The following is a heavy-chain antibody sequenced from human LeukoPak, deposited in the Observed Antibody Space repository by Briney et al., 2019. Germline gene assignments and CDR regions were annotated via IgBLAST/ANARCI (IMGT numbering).Heavy chain of an antibody. D-gene: IGHD2-2*01. CDR1: GYTFTSYG. CDR2: ISAYNGNT. Sequence: ASVKVSCKASGYTFTSYGISWVRQAPGQGLEWMGWISAYNGNTNYAQKFQGRVTMTRDTSISAAYMELSRLRSDDTAVYYCARSVPEVQDAFDIWGQGTMVTVSS. CDR3: ARSVPEVQDAFDI. J-gene: IGHJ3*02. V-gene: IGHV1-18*01.